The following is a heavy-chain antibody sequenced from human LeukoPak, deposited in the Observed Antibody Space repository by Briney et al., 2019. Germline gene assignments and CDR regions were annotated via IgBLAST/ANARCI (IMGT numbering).Heavy chain of an antibody. CDR2: ISSSNSYI. V-gene: IGHV3-21*01. D-gene: IGHD3-16*01. J-gene: IGHJ4*02. CDR1: GFTFSTYS. CDR3: ARAPGYAPGRNDY. Sequence: PGGSLRLSCAGSGFTFSTYSMNWVRQAPGKGLEWVSCISSSNSYIYYADSVKGRFTTSRDNAKNSLYLQMNSLRAEDTAVYYCARAPGYAPGRNDYWGQGTLVTVSS.